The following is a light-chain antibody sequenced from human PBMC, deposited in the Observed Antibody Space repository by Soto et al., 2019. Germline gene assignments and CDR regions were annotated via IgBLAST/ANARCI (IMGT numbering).Light chain of an antibody. CDR2: KAS. J-gene: IGKJ1*01. Sequence: DIQMTQSPSTLSASVGDRITITCRASQSIRSRLAWYQQKPGKAPNLLIYKASSSESGVPSRFSGSGSGTEFTLTISSLQPDDSATYFCQQYESGWTFGQGTKVEIK. CDR3: QQYESGWT. CDR1: QSIRSR. V-gene: IGKV1-5*03.